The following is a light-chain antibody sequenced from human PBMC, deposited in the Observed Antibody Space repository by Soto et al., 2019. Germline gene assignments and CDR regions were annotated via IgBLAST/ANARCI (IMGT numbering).Light chain of an antibody. CDR1: SSDVGAYNY. Sequence: QSALTQPRSVSGSPGQSVTISGTGTSSDVGAYNYVSWYQQYPGKAPKLTISDVNQRPSGFPDRFSGSKAGNTASLTFFGLQSEDVAAYYCCSFAGNYHDVFGPGITVTVL. CDR2: DVN. CDR3: CSFAGNYHDV. V-gene: IGLV2-11*01. J-gene: IGLJ1*01.